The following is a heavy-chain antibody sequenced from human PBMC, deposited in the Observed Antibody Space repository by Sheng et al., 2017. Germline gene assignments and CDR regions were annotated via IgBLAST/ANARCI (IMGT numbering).Heavy chain of an antibody. J-gene: IGHJ4*02. V-gene: IGHV1-69*04. D-gene: IGHD3-22*01. CDR3: AREAGSSVGGYYPLDY. CDR2: IIPILGIA. CDR1: GGTFSSYA. Sequence: QVQLVQSGAEVKKPGSSVKVSCKASGGTFSSYAISWVRQAPGQGLEWMGGIIPILGIANYAQKFQGRVTITADKSTSTAYMELSSLRSEDTAVYYCAREAGSSVGGYYPLDYWGQGTLVTVSS.